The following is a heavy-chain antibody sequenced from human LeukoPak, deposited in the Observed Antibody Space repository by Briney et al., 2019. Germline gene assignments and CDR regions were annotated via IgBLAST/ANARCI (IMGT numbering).Heavy chain of an antibody. CDR1: GGSFRGYY. V-gene: IGHV4-34*01. CDR3: ARTLHLRGSSSWYFDL. J-gene: IGHJ2*01. CDR2: INHSGST. Sequence: SETLSLTCAVYGGSFRGYYWSWIRQPPGKGLEWLGEINHSGSTNYNPSLKSRVTISVDTSKNQFSLKLSSVTAADTAVYYCARTLHLRGSSSWYFDLWGRGTLVTVSS. D-gene: IGHD6-6*01.